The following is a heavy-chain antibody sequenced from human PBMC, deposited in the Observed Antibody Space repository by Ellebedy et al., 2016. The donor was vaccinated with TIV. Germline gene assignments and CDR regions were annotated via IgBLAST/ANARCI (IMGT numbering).Heavy chain of an antibody. J-gene: IGHJ2*01. CDR1: GFTISDKY. Sequence: PGGSLRLSCAASGFTISDKYTGWVRHAPGKGLECVSVLYGENGAHYPDSVRGGSSVSRDKAKTTVFLQMNSLRVDDTGVYYCARYGLERYFDIWGRGTLVTVSS. V-gene: IGHV3-53*01. D-gene: IGHD5-24*01. CDR2: LYGENGA. CDR3: ARYGLERYFDI.